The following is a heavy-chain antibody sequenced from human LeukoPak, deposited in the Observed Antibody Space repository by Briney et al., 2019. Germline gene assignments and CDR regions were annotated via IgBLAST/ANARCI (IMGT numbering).Heavy chain of an antibody. CDR3: AREWGAAFDI. CDR2: ISSSGSTI. Sequence: GGSLRLSCAASGFTFSSYSMNWVRQAPGKGLEWVSYISSSGSTIYYADSVKGRFTISRDNAKNSLYLQMNSLRAEDTAVYYCAREWGAAFDIWGQGTMVTVSS. D-gene: IGHD1-26*01. V-gene: IGHV3-48*04. CDR1: GFTFSSYS. J-gene: IGHJ3*02.